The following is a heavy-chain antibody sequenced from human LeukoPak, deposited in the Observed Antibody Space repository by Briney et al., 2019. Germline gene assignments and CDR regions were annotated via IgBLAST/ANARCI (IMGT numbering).Heavy chain of an antibody. J-gene: IGHJ4*02. V-gene: IGHV3-7*01. CDR2: LKQDGSEK. D-gene: IGHD3-3*01. CDR3: ARMMVSIPRGVPDY. CDR1: GFTFSSYL. Sequence: GGSLRLSCASSGFTFSSYLMTWVRQAPGKGLEWVANLKQDGSEKYYVDSVKGRFTISRDNAKSSLYLQMDSLRAEDTAVYYCARMMVSIPRGVPDYWGQGTPVTVSS.